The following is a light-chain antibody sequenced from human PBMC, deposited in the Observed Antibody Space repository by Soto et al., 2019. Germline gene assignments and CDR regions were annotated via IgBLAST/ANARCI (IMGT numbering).Light chain of an antibody. CDR1: QGVSNW. CDR2: SAS. Sequence: DIPMTQSPSSVSASVGDRVTITCRASQGVSNWLAWYQQKPGKAPKLLIYSASTLQSGVPSRFSGSGFGTDFTLTISSLQSEDFATYYCQQANSFPWTFGQGTKVESK. V-gene: IGKV1-12*01. J-gene: IGKJ1*01. CDR3: QQANSFPWT.